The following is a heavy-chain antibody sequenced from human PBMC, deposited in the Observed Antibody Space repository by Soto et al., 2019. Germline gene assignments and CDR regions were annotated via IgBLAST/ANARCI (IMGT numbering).Heavy chain of an antibody. J-gene: IGHJ6*02. CDR2: ISGSGGST. D-gene: IGHD4-17*01. Sequence: GGSLRLSCAASGFTFSSYAMSWVRQAPGNGLEWVSAISGSGGSTYYADSVKGRFTISRDNSKNTLYLQMNSLRAEDTAVYYCAKGDYGDYYYYYGMDVWGQGTTVTVSS. V-gene: IGHV3-23*01. CDR3: AKGDYGDYYYYYGMDV. CDR1: GFTFSSYA.